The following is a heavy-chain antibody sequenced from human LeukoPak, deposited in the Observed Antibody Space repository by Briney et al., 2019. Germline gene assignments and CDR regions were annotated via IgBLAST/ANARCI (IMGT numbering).Heavy chain of an antibody. D-gene: IGHD6-13*01. CDR2: MNPNSGNT. Sequence: ASVKVSCKASGYTFTSYDINWGRQATGQGLEWMGWMNPNSGNTGYAQKLQGTVTMTRKTSISTAYMELSSLRSEDTAVYYCARGAEQQLVRHAPPSYGMDVWGQGTTVTVSS. J-gene: IGHJ6*02. V-gene: IGHV1-8*01. CDR1: GYTFTSYD. CDR3: ARGAEQQLVRHAPPSYGMDV.